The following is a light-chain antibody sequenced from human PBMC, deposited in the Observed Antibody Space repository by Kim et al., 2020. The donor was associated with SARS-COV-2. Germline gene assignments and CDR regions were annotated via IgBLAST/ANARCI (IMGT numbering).Light chain of an antibody. CDR1: DSDVGAYNY. CDR3: SSFAGSHYV. V-gene: IGLV2-8*01. J-gene: IGLJ1*01. Sequence: PGQSVTNSRTGTDSDVGAYNYVSWYQQHPGQAPKLLIYEVNERPSGVPDRFSGSKSVNTASLTVSGLQSDDEADYYCSSFAGSHYVFGTGTKVTVL. CDR2: EVN.